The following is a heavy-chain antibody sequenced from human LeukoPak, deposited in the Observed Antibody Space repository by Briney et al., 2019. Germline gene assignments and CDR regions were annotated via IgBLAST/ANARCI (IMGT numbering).Heavy chain of an antibody. Sequence: GGSLRLSCAASGFTFSSYSVNWVRQAPGKGLEWVSSISCSSSYIYYADSVKGRFTISRDNAKNSLYLQMNSLRAEDTAVYYCARLGLGYCSGGSCYSIDYWGQGTLVTVSS. CDR1: GFTFSSYS. J-gene: IGHJ4*02. V-gene: IGHV3-21*01. CDR2: ISCSSSYI. CDR3: ARLGLGYCSGGSCYSIDY. D-gene: IGHD2-15*01.